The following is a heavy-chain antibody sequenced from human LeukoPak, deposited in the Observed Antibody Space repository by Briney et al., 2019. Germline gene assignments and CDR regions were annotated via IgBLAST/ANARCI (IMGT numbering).Heavy chain of an antibody. V-gene: IGHV3-33*06. CDR3: AKNHRDSYHYYYIDV. CDR2: IWYDGSNK. CDR1: GFTFSSYG. D-gene: IGHD5-18*01. Sequence: RLSCVASGFTFSSYGMHWVRQAPGKGLEGVAVIWYDGSNKYYADSVKGRFTISRDNSKNTLYLQMNSLRAEDTAVYYCAKNHRDSYHYYYIDVLGKGTTVTLSS. J-gene: IGHJ6*03.